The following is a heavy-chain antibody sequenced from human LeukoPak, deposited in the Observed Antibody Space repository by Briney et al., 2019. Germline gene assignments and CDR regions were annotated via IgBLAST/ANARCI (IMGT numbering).Heavy chain of an antibody. J-gene: IGHJ6*03. Sequence: SETLSLTCAVYGGPYSGYYWSWIRQPPGKGLEWIGTIYYSGSTYYNPSLTRRATMSVDTSKNQFSLKLSSVTAADTAVYYCARHRDYYYSYMDVWGKGTTVTISS. CDR3: ARHRDYYYSYMDV. CDR1: GGPYSGYY. CDR2: IYYSGST. V-gene: IGHV4-34*01.